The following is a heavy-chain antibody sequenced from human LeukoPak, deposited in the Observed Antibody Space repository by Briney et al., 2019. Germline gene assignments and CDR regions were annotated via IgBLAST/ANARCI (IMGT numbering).Heavy chain of an antibody. J-gene: IGHJ4*02. D-gene: IGHD3-22*01. V-gene: IGHV1-18*01. CDR1: GYTFTSYG. CDR3: ARGREYYYDSSGYYYYFDY. Sequence: PGASVKVSCKASGYTFTSYGISWVRQAPGQGLEWMGWISAYNGNTNYAQKLQGRVTMTTDTSTSTAYMELRSLRSDDTAVYYCARGREYYYDSSGYYYYFDYWGQGTLVTVSS. CDR2: ISAYNGNT.